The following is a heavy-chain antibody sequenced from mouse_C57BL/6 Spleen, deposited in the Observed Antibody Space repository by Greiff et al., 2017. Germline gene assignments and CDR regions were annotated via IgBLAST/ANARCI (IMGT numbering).Heavy chain of an antibody. CDR1: GFTFSSYA. V-gene: IGHV5-4*01. CDR2: ISDGGSYT. J-gene: IGHJ2*01. Sequence: EVQLVESGGGLVKPGGSLKLSCAASGFTFSSYAMSWVRQTPEKRLEWVATISDGGSYTYYPDNVKGRFTISRDNAKNNLYLQMSHLKSEDTAMYYCARDRDYGGYFDYWGQGTTLTVSS. D-gene: IGHD1-1*01. CDR3: ARDRDYGGYFDY.